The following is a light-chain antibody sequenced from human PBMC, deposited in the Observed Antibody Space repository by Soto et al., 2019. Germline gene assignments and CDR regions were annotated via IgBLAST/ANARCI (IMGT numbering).Light chain of an antibody. V-gene: IGKV3-11*01. J-gene: IGKJ5*01. CDR1: QSISSS. CDR2: DAS. Sequence: EIVLTQSPATLSLSPGERATVSCRASQSISSSLAWYQQKPGQSPRLLIYDASNRATGIPARFSGSGSGTDFTLTISSLEPEDFAVYYCQQRSHWITFGQGTRLEIK. CDR3: QQRSHWIT.